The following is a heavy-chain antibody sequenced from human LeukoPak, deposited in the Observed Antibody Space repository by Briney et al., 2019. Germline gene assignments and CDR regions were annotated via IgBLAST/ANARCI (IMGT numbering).Heavy chain of an antibody. J-gene: IGHJ3*02. CDR1: GFTFSSYA. Sequence: GGSLRLSCAASGFTFSSYAMSWVRQAPGKGLEWASAISGSGGSTYYADSAKGRFTISRDNSKNTLYLQMNSLRAEDTAVYYCAKQYPGMVAGHDAFDIWGQGTMVTVSS. D-gene: IGHD6-19*01. V-gene: IGHV3-23*01. CDR3: AKQYPGMVAGHDAFDI. CDR2: ISGSGGST.